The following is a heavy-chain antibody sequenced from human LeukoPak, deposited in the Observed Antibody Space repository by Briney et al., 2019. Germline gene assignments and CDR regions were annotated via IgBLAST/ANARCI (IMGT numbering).Heavy chain of an antibody. D-gene: IGHD4-17*01. J-gene: IGHJ5*02. CDR2: IYHSGST. CDR3: AREPPDDYGDYSWFDP. Sequence: SETLSLTCTVSGYSISSGYYWGWIRQPPGKGLEWIGSIYHSGSTNYNPSLKSRVTMSVDTSKNQFSLKLSSVTAADTAVYYCAREPPDDYGDYSWFDPWGQGTLVTVSS. CDR1: GYSISSGYY. V-gene: IGHV4-38-2*02.